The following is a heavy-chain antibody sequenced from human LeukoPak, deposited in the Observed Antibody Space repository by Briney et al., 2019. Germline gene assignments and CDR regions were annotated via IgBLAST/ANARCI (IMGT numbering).Heavy chain of an antibody. CDR3: ARDLYYGSGGYYYYYGMDV. D-gene: IGHD3-10*01. CDR2: IYHSGST. J-gene: IGHJ6*04. V-gene: IGHV4-30-2*01. Sequence: PSETLSLTCAVSGGSISSGGYSWSWIRQPPGKGLEWIGYIYHSGSTYYNPSLKSRVTISVDRSKNQFSLKLSSVTAADTAVYYCARDLYYGSGGYYYYYGMDVWGKGTTVTVSS. CDR1: GGSISSGGYS.